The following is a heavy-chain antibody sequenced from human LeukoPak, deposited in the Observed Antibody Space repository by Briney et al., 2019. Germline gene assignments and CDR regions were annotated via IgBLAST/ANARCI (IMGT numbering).Heavy chain of an antibody. D-gene: IGHD2-2*01. J-gene: IGHJ5*02. CDR2: INPNSGGT. CDR3: ARVLCSSTSCYSSPWFDP. V-gene: IGHV1-2*02. CDR1: GYTFTGYY. Sequence: ASLKVSCKASGYTFTGYYMHWVRQAPGQGLEWMGWINPNSGGTNYAQKFQGRVTMTRDTSISTAYMELSRLRSDDTAVYYCARVLCSSTSCYSSPWFDPWGQGTLVTVSS.